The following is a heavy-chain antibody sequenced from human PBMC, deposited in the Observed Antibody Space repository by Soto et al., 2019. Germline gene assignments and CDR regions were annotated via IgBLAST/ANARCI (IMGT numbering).Heavy chain of an antibody. D-gene: IGHD2-2*01. CDR2: INAGNGNT. CDR3: ARVNLYCSSTSCYRPPGY. J-gene: IGHJ4*02. V-gene: IGHV1-3*01. CDR1: GYTFTSYA. Sequence: ASVKVSCKAPGYTFTSYAMHWVRQAPGQRLEWMGWINAGNGNTKYSQKFQGRVTITRDTSASTAYMELSSLRSEDTAVYYCARVNLYCSSTSCYRPPGYWGQGTLVTVSS.